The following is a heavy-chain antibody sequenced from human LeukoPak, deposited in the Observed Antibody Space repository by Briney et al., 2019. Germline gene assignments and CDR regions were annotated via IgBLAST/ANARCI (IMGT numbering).Heavy chain of an antibody. CDR3: AKDLSIAVRGYFDY. V-gene: IGHV3-23*01. D-gene: IGHD6-6*01. J-gene: IGHJ4*02. CDR1: GFTFSSYA. CDR2: ISGSGGST. Sequence: GGSLRLSCAASGFTFSSYAMSWVRQAPGKGLEWVSAISGSGGSTYYADSVKGRFTISRDNSKNTLYLQMNSLRAEDMAVYYCAKDLSIAVRGYFDYWGQGTLVTVSS.